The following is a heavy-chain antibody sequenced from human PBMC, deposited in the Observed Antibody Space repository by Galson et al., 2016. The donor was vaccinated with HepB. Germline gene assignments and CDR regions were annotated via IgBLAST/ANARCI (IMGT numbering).Heavy chain of an antibody. CDR3: ATSTGYRSGWGAFDI. Sequence: SVKVSCTASGDTFTGYYIHWVRQAPGQGLEWMAWLSANSGATNYAQKFQGWVTMTRDTSNSTAYMELTSLTSDATAIYYCATSTGYRSGWGAFDIWGQGTMVTVSS. V-gene: IGHV1-2*04. CDR2: LSANSGAT. J-gene: IGHJ3*02. CDR1: GDTFTGYY. D-gene: IGHD6-25*01.